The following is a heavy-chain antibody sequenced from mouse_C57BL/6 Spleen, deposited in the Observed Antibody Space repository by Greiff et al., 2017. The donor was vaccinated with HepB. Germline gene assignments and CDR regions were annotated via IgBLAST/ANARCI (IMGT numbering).Heavy chain of an antibody. CDR2: IDPETGGT. CDR1: GYTFTDYE. Sequence: VQLVESGAELVRPGASVTLSCKASGYTFTDYEMHWVKQTPVHGLEWIGAIDPETGGTAYNQKFKGKAILTADKSSSTAYMELRSLTSEDSAVYYCTRGRIYDGYYWYFDVWGTGTTVTVSS. D-gene: IGHD2-3*01. CDR3: TRGRIYDGYYWYFDV. V-gene: IGHV1-15*01. J-gene: IGHJ1*03.